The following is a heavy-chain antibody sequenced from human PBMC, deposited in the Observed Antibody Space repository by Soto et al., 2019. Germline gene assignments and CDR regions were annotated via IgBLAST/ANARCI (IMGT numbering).Heavy chain of an antibody. CDR2: ISYDGSNK. V-gene: IGHV3-30-3*01. CDR1: GFTFSSYA. Sequence: GSLRLSCAASGFTFSSYAMHWVRQAPGKGLEWVAVISYDGSNKYYADSVKGRFTISRDNSKNTLYLQMNSLRAEDTAVYYCASWSSRVVDWHYFDYWGQGTLVTVSS. CDR3: ASWSSRVVDWHYFDY. J-gene: IGHJ4*02. D-gene: IGHD3-9*01.